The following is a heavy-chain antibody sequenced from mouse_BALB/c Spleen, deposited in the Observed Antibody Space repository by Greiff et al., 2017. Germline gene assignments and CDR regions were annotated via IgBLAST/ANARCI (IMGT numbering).Heavy chain of an antibody. D-gene: IGHD2-10*02. CDR3: ARQPYGNYAMDY. CDR1: GFTFSSYG. CDR2: ISSGGSYT. Sequence: EVKLVESGGDLVKPGGSLKLSCAASGFTFSSYGMSWVRQTPDKRLEWVGTISSGGSYTYYPDSVKGRFTISRDNAKNTLYLQMSSLKSEDTAMYYCARQPYGNYAMDYWGQGTSVTVSA. V-gene: IGHV5-6*02. J-gene: IGHJ4*01.